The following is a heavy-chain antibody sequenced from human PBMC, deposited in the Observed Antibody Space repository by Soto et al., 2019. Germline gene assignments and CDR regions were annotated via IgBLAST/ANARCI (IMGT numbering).Heavy chain of an antibody. V-gene: IGHV1-3*01. J-gene: IGHJ5*02. CDR2: INPDNGNT. Sequence: ASVKVSCKASGYTFTRYTMNWVRQAPGQRLEWMGWINPDNGNTKSSQKFQDRVIITRDTSASTAYMDLSSLISEDTAVYYCARGIATGQLDPWGQGTLVTVSS. CDR1: GYTFTRYT. D-gene: IGHD2-15*01. CDR3: ARGIATGQLDP.